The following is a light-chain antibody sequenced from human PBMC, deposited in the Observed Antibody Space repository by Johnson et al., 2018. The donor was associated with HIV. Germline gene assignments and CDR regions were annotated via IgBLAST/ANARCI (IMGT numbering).Light chain of an antibody. CDR3: GAWDSSLSAYV. J-gene: IGLJ1*01. CDR2: DNN. Sequence: QSVLTQPPSVSAAPGQKVTISCSGSSCDIGNNYVSWHQQFPGTAPKFLINDNNKRPSGIPDRFFGSKSGTSATLDITGLQTGDEGDYYCGAWDSSLSAYVFGTGTKVTVL. CDR1: SCDIGNNY. V-gene: IGLV1-51*01.